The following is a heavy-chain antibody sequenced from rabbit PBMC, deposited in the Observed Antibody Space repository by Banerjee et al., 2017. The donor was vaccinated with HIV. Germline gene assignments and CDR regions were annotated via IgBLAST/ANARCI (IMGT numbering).Heavy chain of an antibody. CDR1: GFSFSSGYD. CDR2: IYTVGGSA. V-gene: IGHV1S40*01. D-gene: IGHD4-1*01. Sequence: QSLEESGGDLVKPGASLTLTCTASGFSFSSGYDMCWVRQAPGKGLEWIASIYTVGGSAFYASWVNGRFTISLDNAQNTVFLQMTSLTIADTATYFCARGGSSSGWAFNSWGQGTLVTVS. CDR3: ARGGSSSGWAFNS. J-gene: IGHJ4*01.